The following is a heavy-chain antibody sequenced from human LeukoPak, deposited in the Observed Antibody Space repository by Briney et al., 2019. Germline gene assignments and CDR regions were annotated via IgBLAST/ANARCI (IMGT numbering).Heavy chain of an antibody. CDR2: INSDGSDT. J-gene: IGHJ3*02. D-gene: IGHD4-11*01. CDR3: VRLTTGNAFDI. CDR1: RFTFNTSW. V-gene: IGHV3-74*01. Sequence: GGSLRLSCAASRFTFNTSWMLWVRQAPGKWLVWVSRINSDGSDTTSADFVKGRFTISRDNAKNTLYLQMNSLRAEDTAVYYCVRLTTGNAFDIWGQGTMVTVSS.